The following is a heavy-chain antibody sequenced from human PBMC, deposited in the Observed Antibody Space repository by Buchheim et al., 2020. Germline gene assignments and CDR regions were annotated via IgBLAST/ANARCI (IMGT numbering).Heavy chain of an antibody. Sequence: QVQLQESGPGLVKPSQTLSLTCTVSGASITSGDYNWSWIRQSPGKGLEWLGFIYYTGSTYYNPSLKSRVTISVDTSKDQFSLNLRSVTAADTAIYFCARATCKGEMDVWGQGTT. J-gene: IGHJ6*02. CDR3: ARATCKGEMDV. V-gene: IGHV4-30-4*01. CDR2: IYYTGST. D-gene: IGHD2/OR15-2a*01. CDR1: GASITSGDYN.